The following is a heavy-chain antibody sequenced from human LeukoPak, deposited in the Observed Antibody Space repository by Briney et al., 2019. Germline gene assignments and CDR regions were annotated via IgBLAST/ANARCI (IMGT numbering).Heavy chain of an antibody. CDR3: AKDRGAYDAFDY. Sequence: ASVKVSCKASGYTFTGYYMHWVRQAPGQGLEWMGWINPNSGGTNYAQKFQGRVTMTRDTSISTAYMELSRLRSDDTAVYYCAKDRGAYDAFDYWGQGTLVTVSS. CDR2: INPNSGGT. D-gene: IGHD3-22*01. CDR1: GYTFTGYY. J-gene: IGHJ4*02. V-gene: IGHV1-2*02.